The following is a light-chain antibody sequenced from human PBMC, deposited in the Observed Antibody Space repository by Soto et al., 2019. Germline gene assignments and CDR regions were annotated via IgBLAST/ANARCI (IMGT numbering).Light chain of an antibody. V-gene: IGKV3-15*01. CDR1: QSVSSD. CDR2: AAS. CDR3: QNYDNWPPTWT. Sequence: EILMTQSPATLSVSPGERATLSCRASQSVSSDLAWYQQKPGQPPRLLIYAASARATGIPARFSGSGSGTEFTLTISSLQSEDFAVYYCQNYDNWPPTWTFGQGTKVDIK. J-gene: IGKJ1*01.